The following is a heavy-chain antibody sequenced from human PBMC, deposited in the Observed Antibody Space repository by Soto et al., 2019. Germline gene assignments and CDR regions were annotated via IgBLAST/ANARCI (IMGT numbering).Heavy chain of an antibody. J-gene: IGHJ6*03. D-gene: IGHD6-13*01. V-gene: IGHV4-59*01. CDR2: IYYSGST. CDR1: GGSISSYY. Sequence: SETLSLTCTVPGGSISSYYWSWIRQPPGKGLEWIGYIYYSGSTNYNPSLKSRVTISVDTSKNQFSLKLSSVTAADTAVYYCARGGPPAYSSSWYYYYYYMDVWGKGTTVTVSS. CDR3: ARGGPPAYSSSWYYYYYYMDV.